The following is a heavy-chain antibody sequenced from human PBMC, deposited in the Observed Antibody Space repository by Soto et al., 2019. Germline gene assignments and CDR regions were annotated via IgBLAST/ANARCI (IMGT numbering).Heavy chain of an antibody. V-gene: IGHV3-30*18. Sequence: LRLSCAASGFTFSSYGMHWVRQAPGKGLEWVAVISYDGSNKYYADSVKGRFTISRDNSKNTLYLQMNSLRAEDTAVYYCAKQGRTSDYFDYWGQGTLVTVSS. CDR3: AKQGRTSDYFDY. CDR1: GFTFSSYG. J-gene: IGHJ4*02. CDR2: ISYDGSNK.